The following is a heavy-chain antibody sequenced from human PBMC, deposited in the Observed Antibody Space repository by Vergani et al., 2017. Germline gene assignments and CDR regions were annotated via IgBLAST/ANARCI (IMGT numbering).Heavy chain of an antibody. CDR3: VRGGLATIYNWFDP. V-gene: IGHV3-7*01. CDR1: GFTFGDYY. J-gene: IGHJ5*01. D-gene: IGHD5-24*01. Sequence: EVHLEESGGGLVQPGGSLRLSCAASGFTFGDYYMAWIRLAPGKGLEGVASIKRDGSEDYYVDSVKGRFTITRDNAKKFIYLQMNSLRADDTAVYYCVRGGLATIYNWFDPWGQGTRVTVSS. CDR2: IKRDGSED.